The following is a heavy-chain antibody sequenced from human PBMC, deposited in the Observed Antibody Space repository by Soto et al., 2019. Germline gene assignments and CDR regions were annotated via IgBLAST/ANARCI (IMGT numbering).Heavy chain of an antibody. Sequence: QVQLQQSGPGLVKPSQTLSLTCAITGDSVSSNSAGWSWVRQSPSSGLEWLGRTYYRSKWYYEYAVSVRGRITINPDTSKNQYSLQLNSVTPEDTAVYFCARGEQYSGRIFDYWVQGTLVTVSS. J-gene: IGHJ4*01. CDR2: TYYRSKWYY. V-gene: IGHV6-1*01. CDR1: GDSVSSNSAG. D-gene: IGHD1-26*01. CDR3: ARGEQYSGRIFDY.